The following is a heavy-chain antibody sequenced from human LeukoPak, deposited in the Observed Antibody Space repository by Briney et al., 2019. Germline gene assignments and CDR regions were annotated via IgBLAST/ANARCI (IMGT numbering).Heavy chain of an antibody. CDR3: ARATLILGYYHSSAPWSYYYGMDV. J-gene: IGHJ6*02. Sequence: SVKVSCKAPGYTFTSYEIKWGRQATGHGLEWMGWMNPNSGNTGYAQKFLGRVSMTRNTSISTAYMELSSLRSEDTAVYYCARATLILGYYHSSAPWSYYYGMDVWGQGTTVPVSS. CDR1: GYTFTSYE. V-gene: IGHV1-8*01. CDR2: MNPNSGNT. D-gene: IGHD3-22*01.